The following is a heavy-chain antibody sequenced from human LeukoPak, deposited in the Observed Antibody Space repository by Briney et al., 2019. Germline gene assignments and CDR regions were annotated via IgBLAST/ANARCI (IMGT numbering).Heavy chain of an antibody. J-gene: IGHJ6*02. D-gene: IGHD3-22*01. CDR3: ARDPYYYDSSPRGSMDV. V-gene: IGHV3-33*08. CDR1: GFTFSSYA. CDR2: IWYDGSNK. Sequence: GGSLRLSCAASGFTFSSYAMSWVRQAPGKGLEWVAVIWYDGSNKYYADSVKGRFTISRDNSKNTLYLQMNSLRAEDTAVYYCARDPYYYDSSPRGSMDVWGQGTTVTVSS.